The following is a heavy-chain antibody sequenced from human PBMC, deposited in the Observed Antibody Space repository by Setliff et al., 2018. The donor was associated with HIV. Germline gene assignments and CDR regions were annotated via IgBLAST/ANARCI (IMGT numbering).Heavy chain of an antibody. CDR2: IDIGRGGAI. CDR1: GFTFRNYK. D-gene: IGHD3-3*01. CDR3: ARDYLYYNLYNGSPVYGMDV. Sequence: GGSLRLSCAASGFTFRNYKMNWVRQAPGKGLEWVSSIDIGRGGAIDYADSVQGRFTISRDNSKNSLYLQMNSLRVEDTAVYYCARDYLYYNLYNGSPVYGMDVWGQGTTVTVSS. J-gene: IGHJ6*02. V-gene: IGHV3-48*03.